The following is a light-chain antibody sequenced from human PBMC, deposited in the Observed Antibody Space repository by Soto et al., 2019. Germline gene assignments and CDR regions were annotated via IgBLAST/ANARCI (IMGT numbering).Light chain of an antibody. CDR3: QQYNSYPWT. J-gene: IGKJ1*01. V-gene: IGKV1-5*01. Sequence: DIQMTQSPSTLSASVGDRVTITCRASQSISSWLAWYQQKPGKAPKVLIYDASSLESGVPSRFSGSGAGTEFTLTIRSLQPDDFATYYCQQYNSYPWTFGQGTKVDIK. CDR1: QSISSW. CDR2: DAS.